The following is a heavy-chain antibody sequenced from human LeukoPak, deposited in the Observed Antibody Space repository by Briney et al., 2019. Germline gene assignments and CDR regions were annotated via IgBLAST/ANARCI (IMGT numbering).Heavy chain of an antibody. Sequence: GGSLRLSCAASGFTFSNYAMSWVRHAPGKGLEGVSGSTDSGSSTNYADSVKGRFTISRDKTKNTLYLQMNSLRAEDTAIYYCAKGSGHVAHSPFDYWGQGTLVTVSS. D-gene: IGHD2-15*01. CDR2: STDSGSST. V-gene: IGHV3-23*01. J-gene: IGHJ4*02. CDR3: AKGSGHVAHSPFDY. CDR1: GFTFSNYA.